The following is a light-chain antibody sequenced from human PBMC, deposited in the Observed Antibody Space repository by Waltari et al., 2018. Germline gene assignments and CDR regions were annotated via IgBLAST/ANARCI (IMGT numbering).Light chain of an antibody. CDR2: DVT. CDR3: RSYAGNYVVV. Sequence: QSALTQPRSVSGSPGQSVTISCTGTSRDVGTYNAVAWYQFHPGKAPRLIIYDVTARRSGVPDGCSGAKPGNTASLTISGLQADDEGEYHCRSYAGNYVVVVGGGTKRTVL. V-gene: IGLV2-11*01. CDR1: SRDVGTYNA. J-gene: IGLJ3*02.